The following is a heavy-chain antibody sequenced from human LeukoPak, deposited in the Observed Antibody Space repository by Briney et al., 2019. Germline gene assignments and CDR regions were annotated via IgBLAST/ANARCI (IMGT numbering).Heavy chain of an antibody. CDR1: GGPFRLYY. V-gene: IGHV4-34*01. CDR2: INHSGST. J-gene: IGHJ6*03. D-gene: IGHD3-16*01. CDR3: AINVWSLDYYYYSMDV. Sequence: SETLSLTCDVHGGPFRLYYWNWVRQPPGEGLEWIGEINHSGSTNYNPSLESRVTISVDTSKNQFSLKLTSVTAADTAVYFCAINVWSLDYYYYSMDVWGKGTTVTVSS.